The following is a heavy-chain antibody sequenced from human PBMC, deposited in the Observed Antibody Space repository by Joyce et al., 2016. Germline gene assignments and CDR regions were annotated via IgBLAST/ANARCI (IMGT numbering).Heavy chain of an antibody. CDR2: ISSSSSTI. V-gene: IGHV3-48*01. CDR3: AKADYGDKIDAFDI. D-gene: IGHD4-17*01. Sequence: EVQLVESGGGLVQPGGSLRLSCAASGFTFSSYSMNWVRQEPGKGLEWVSYISSSSSTIYYADSVKCRFTNSRDNAKNSLYLQMNSLRAEDTAVYYCAKADYGDKIDAFDIWGQGTMVTVSS. CDR1: GFTFSSYS. J-gene: IGHJ3*02.